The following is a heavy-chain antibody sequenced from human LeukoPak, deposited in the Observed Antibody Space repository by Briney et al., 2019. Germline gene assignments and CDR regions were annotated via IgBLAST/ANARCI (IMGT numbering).Heavy chain of an antibody. V-gene: IGHV4-34*01. J-gene: IGHJ4*02. Sequence: SETLSLTCAVYGGSFSGYYWSWIRQPPGKGLEWIGEINHSGSTNYNPSLKSRVTISVDTSKNQFSLKLSSVTAADTAVYYCARGYSYSNRHYYFDYWGQGTLVTVSS. D-gene: IGHD4-11*01. CDR1: GGSFSGYY. CDR3: ARGYSYSNRHYYFDY. CDR2: INHSGST.